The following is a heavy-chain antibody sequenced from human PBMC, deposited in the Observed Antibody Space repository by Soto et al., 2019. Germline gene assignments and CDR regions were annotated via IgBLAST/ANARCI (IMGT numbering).Heavy chain of an antibody. CDR3: AKRYYVWGSYRHYWYFDL. Sequence: EVQLLESGGGLVQPGGSLRLSCAASGFTFSSYAMSWVRQAPGKGLEWVSAISGSGGSTYYADSVKGRFTISRDNSKNTLYLQMNSLRAEDTAVYYCAKRYYVWGSYRHYWYFDLWGRGTLVTVSS. CDR2: ISGSGGST. J-gene: IGHJ2*01. CDR1: GFTFSSYA. D-gene: IGHD3-16*02. V-gene: IGHV3-23*01.